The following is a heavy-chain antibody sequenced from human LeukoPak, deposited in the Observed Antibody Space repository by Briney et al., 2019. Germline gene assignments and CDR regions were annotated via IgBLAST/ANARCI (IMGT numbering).Heavy chain of an antibody. CDR1: GFTFGDYA. J-gene: IGHJ4*02. CDR2: ISYDGNKK. D-gene: IGHD6-19*01. V-gene: IGHV3-30*04. CDR3: ARAGWGTVAGVFDY. Sequence: GGSLRLSCTASGFTFGDYAMHWVRQAPGKGLEWVAVISYDGNKKYYADSVKGRFTISRDNSKNTLYLQMNSLRTEDTAVYYCARAGWGTVAGVFDYWGQGTLVTVSS.